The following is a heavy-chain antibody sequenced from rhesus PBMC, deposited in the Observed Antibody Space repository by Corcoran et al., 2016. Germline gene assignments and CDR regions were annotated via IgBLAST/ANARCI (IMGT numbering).Heavy chain of an antibody. D-gene: IGHD2-8*01. J-gene: IGHJ4*01. CDR3: ARDGYCSGGVCYAFDY. V-gene: IGHV4-173*01. Sequence: QLQLQESGPGLVKPSENLSLPCAVSGVSIRSNSWTCLHQPPGKGLEWIGRISGSGGSTDYNPSLKSRVTISTDTSKNQFSLKLSSVTAADTAVYYCARDGYCSGGVCYAFDYWGQGVLVTVSS. CDR1: GVSIRSNS. CDR2: ISGSGGST.